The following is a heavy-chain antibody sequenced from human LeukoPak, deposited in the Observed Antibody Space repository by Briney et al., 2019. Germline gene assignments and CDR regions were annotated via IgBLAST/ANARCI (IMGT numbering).Heavy chain of an antibody. CDR1: GGSISGGSYY. CDR2: IYTSGST. CDR3: AREYSSSLGYYYMDV. Sequence: PSETLSVTCTVSGGSISGGSYYWSWIRQPAGKGLEWIGRIYTSGSTNYNPSLKSRVTISVETSKNQFSLKLSSVTAADTAVYYCAREYSSSLGYYYMDVWGKGTTVTVSS. V-gene: IGHV4-61*02. D-gene: IGHD6-6*01. J-gene: IGHJ6*03.